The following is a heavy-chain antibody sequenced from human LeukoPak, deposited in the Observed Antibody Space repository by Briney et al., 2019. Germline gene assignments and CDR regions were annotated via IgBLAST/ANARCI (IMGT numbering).Heavy chain of an antibody. D-gene: IGHD2-15*01. CDR1: GGSISSGGYS. V-gene: IGHV4-30-2*01. CDR2: IYHSGST. Sequence: SETLSLTCAVSGGSISSGGYSWSWIRQPPGKGLEWIGYIYHSGSTYYNPSLKSRVTISVDRSKNQFSLRLSSVTAADTAVYYCARVTVYCSGGSCYNWFDPWGQGTLVTVSS. CDR3: ARVTVYCSGGSCYNWFDP. J-gene: IGHJ5*02.